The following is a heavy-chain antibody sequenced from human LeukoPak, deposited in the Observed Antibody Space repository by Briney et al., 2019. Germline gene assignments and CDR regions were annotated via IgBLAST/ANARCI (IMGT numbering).Heavy chain of an antibody. CDR1: GGSISNYY. CDR2: IYYSGNT. J-gene: IGHJ4*02. D-gene: IGHD3-22*01. V-gene: IGHV4-39*07. Sequence: SETLSLTCTVSGGSISNYYWGWIRQAPGKGLEWIGSIYYSGNTYYNSSLKSRVTISLDTSKNQFSLNLFSVTAADTAVYYCARAGAYYDSSGYYSPFDYWGQGTLVTVSS. CDR3: ARAGAYYDSSGYYSPFDY.